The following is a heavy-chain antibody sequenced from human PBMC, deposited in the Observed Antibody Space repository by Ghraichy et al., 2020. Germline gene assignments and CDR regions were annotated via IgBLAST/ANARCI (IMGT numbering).Heavy chain of an antibody. J-gene: IGHJ3*02. D-gene: IGHD3-16*02. CDR2: INHSGST. CDR1: GGSFSGYY. Sequence: SETLSLTCAVYGGSFSGYYWSWIRQPPGKGLEWIGEINHSGSTNYNPSLKSRVTISVDTSKNQFSLKLSSVTAADTAVYYCARGPPMITFGGVIVPRAFDIWGQGTMVTVSS. CDR3: ARGPPMITFGGVIVPRAFDI. V-gene: IGHV4-34*01.